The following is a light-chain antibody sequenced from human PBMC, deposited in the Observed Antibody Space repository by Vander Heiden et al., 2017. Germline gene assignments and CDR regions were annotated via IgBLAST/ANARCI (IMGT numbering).Light chain of an antibody. J-gene: IGLJ2*01. CDR1: SSDVGSYNY. Sequence: QPALTQPASVSGSPGQWITITCTGTSSDVGSYNYGSCYQQPPGNPPNLMIDEVSNRPSGVSNRFAGSKAGTTASPTISGLQAEEDADYYCTPYTSSSNLVFGGGTKLTVL. CDR2: EVS. CDR3: TPYTSSSNLV. V-gene: IGLV2-14*01.